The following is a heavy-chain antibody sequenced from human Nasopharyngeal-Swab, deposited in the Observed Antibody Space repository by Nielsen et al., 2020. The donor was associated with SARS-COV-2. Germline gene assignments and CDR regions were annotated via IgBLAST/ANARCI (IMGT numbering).Heavy chain of an antibody. Sequence: NVSCKGSGYSFTSYWIAWVRQLPGKGLEWMGIIYTRDSDTRYSPSFQGQVTISADKSISTAYLQWSSLKASDTAMYYCVRPEGVATSFKYYFQYGMDVWGQGTMVTVPS. CDR2: IYTRDSDT. D-gene: IGHD5-12*01. CDR1: GYSFTSYW. CDR3: VRPEGVATSFKYYFQYGMDV. V-gene: IGHV5-51*01. J-gene: IGHJ6*02.